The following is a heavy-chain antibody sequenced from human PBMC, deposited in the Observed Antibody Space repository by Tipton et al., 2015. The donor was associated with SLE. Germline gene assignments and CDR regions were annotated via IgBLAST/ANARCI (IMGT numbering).Heavy chain of an antibody. CDR3: AGHGNQDY. J-gene: IGHJ4*02. V-gene: IGHV4-39*01. Sequence: TLSLTCTVSGGSISSSSYYWGWIRQPPGKGLEWIGSIYYSGSTYYNPSLKSRVTISVDTSKNQFSLKLSSVTAADTAVYYCAGHGNQDYRGQGTLVTVSS. CDR2: IYYSGST. D-gene: IGHD4-23*01. CDR1: GGSISSSSYY.